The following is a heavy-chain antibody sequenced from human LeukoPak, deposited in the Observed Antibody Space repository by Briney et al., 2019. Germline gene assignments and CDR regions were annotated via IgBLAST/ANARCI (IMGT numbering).Heavy chain of an antibody. CDR3: ATEKVGRRGIQLWLYYGMDV. D-gene: IGHD5-18*01. Sequence: ASVKVSCKVSGYTLTDLSMHWVRQAPGKGLEWMGGFDPDDSGTIYAQKFQGRVTMTEDTSTNTAYMELNSLRSEDTAVYYCATEKVGRRGIQLWLYYGMDVWGQGTTVTVSS. CDR1: GYTLTDLS. V-gene: IGHV1-24*01. J-gene: IGHJ6*02. CDR2: FDPDDSGT.